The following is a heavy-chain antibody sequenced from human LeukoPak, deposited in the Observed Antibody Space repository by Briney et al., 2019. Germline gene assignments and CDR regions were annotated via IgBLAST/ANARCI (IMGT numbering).Heavy chain of an antibody. V-gene: IGHV3-23*01. CDR2: ISGGGDIT. D-gene: IGHD2-21*02. J-gene: IGHJ4*02. CDR3: VREDTPATANY. Sequence: GGSLRLSCAASGFTFGSYAMSWVRQAPGKGLEWVSAISGGGDITYYADSVKGRFTISRDNSKDTLFLQMHSLRPGDTAVYYCVREDTPATANYWGQGTLVTISS. CDR1: GFTFGSYA.